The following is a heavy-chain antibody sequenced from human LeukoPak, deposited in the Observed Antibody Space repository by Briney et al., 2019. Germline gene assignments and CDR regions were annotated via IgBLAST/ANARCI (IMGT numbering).Heavy chain of an antibody. Sequence: GGFLRLSCAASGFTFSSYAMSWVRQAPGKGLEWVSAISGSGGSTYYADSVKGRFTISRDNSKNTLYLQMNSLRAEDTAVYYCAKDLWDLGEMATDPDYWGQGTLVTVSS. J-gene: IGHJ4*02. CDR3: AKDLWDLGEMATDPDY. V-gene: IGHV3-23*01. D-gene: IGHD5-24*01. CDR1: GFTFSSYA. CDR2: ISGSGGST.